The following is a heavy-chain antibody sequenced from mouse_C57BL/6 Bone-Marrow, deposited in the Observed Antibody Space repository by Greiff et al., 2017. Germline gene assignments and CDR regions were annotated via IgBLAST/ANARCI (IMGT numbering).Heavy chain of an antibody. V-gene: IGHV1-69*01. Sequence: VQLQQPGAELVMPGASVKLSCKASGYTFTSYWMHWVKQRPGQGLEWIGEIDPPDSYTNYNQKFKGKSTLTVDKSSSTAYMQLSSLTSEDSAVCDCAREVIWDTWFAYWGQGTLVTVSA. CDR1: GYTFTSYW. D-gene: IGHD4-1*01. CDR3: AREVIWDTWFAY. CDR2: IDPPDSYT. J-gene: IGHJ3*01.